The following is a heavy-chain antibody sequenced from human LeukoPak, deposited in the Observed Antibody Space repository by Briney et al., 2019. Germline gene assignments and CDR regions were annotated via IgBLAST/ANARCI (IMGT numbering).Heavy chain of an antibody. V-gene: IGHV3-23*01. CDR3: AKDSSMVRGVSSFDY. J-gene: IGHJ4*02. D-gene: IGHD3-10*01. CDR2: ISGSGGTT. CDR1: GFPFGSYA. Sequence: GGSLRLSCAASGFPFGSYAMSWVRQAPGKGLAWVSAISGSGGTTYYADSVKGRFTISRDNSKNTLFLQMDSLRAEDTAVYYCAKDSSMVRGVSSFDYWGQGTRVTVSS.